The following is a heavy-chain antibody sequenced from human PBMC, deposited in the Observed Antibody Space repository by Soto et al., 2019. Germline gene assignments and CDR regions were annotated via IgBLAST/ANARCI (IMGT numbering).Heavy chain of an antibody. CDR3: ARDRYYDFWSGYYTPLDYYYGMDV. CDR1: GYTFTIYG. Sequence: ASVKVSFKASGYTFTIYGISWVRQAPGQGLEWMGWISAYNGNTNYAQKLQGRVTMTTDTSTSTAYMELRSLRSDDTAVYYCARDRYYDFWSGYYTPLDYYYGMDVWGQGTTVTVSS. V-gene: IGHV1-18*01. D-gene: IGHD3-3*01. CDR2: ISAYNGNT. J-gene: IGHJ6*02.